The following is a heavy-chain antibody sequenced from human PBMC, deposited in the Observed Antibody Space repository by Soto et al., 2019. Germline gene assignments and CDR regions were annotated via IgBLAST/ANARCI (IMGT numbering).Heavy chain of an antibody. D-gene: IGHD4-17*01. Sequence: SETLSLTCAVYGGSFSGYYWSWIRQPPGKGLEWIGEINHSGSTNYNPSLKSRVTISVDTSKNQFSLKLSSVTAADTAVYYCASGLNGDYYWYFDLWGRGTLVPVSS. V-gene: IGHV4-34*01. CDR2: INHSGST. CDR3: ASGLNGDYYWYFDL. J-gene: IGHJ2*01. CDR1: GGSFSGYY.